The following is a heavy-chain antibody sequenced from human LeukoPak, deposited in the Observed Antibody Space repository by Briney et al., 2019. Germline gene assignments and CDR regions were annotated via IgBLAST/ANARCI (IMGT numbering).Heavy chain of an antibody. J-gene: IGHJ4*02. V-gene: IGHV1-2*02. CDR2: ITVDSGAT. D-gene: IGHD1-14*01. Sequence: ASVKVSCKASGYTFSGYYMQWVRQAPGQGLEWMGWITVDSGATGYAEKFRGRVTMARDTSISTVYMELTRLRSDDTAVYYCARDRGTTLRGYFDYWGQGTLVTVSS. CDR1: GYTFSGYY. CDR3: ARDRGTTLRGYFDY.